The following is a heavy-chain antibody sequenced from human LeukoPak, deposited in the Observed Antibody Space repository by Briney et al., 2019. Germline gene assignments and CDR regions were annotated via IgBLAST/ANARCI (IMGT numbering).Heavy chain of an antibody. Sequence: GRSLRLSCAASGFTFDDYAMHWVRQAPGKGLEWVSGISWNSGSIGYADSVKGRFTISRDNAKNSLYLQMNSLRAEVTALFYCAEDKAPVVPARHGMDVWGQGTTVTVSS. CDR1: GFTFDDYA. CDR3: AEDKAPVVPARHGMDV. CDR2: ISWNSGSI. J-gene: IGHJ6*02. D-gene: IGHD2-2*01. V-gene: IGHV3-9*01.